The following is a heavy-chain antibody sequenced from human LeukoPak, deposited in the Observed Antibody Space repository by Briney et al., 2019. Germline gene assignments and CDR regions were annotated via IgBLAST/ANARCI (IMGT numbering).Heavy chain of an antibody. J-gene: IGHJ5*02. Sequence: GGSPRLSCAASGFTFSSYWMHWVRQAPGKGLVWVSRINSDGSSTSYADSVKGRFTISRDNAKNTLYLQMNSLRAEDTAVYYCARGEAARRSANWFDPWGQGTLVTVSS. V-gene: IGHV3-74*01. CDR1: GFTFSSYW. CDR2: INSDGSST. CDR3: ARGEAARRSANWFDP. D-gene: IGHD6-6*01.